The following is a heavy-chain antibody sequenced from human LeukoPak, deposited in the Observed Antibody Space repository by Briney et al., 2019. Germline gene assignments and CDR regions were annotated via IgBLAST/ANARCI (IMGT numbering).Heavy chain of an antibody. D-gene: IGHD2-2*01. CDR1: GYTFTSYA. Sequence: GASVKVSCKASGYTFTSYAMHWVRQAPGQRLEWMGWSNAGNGNTKYSQEFQGRVTITADKSTSTAYMELSSLRSEDTAVYYCARSLIVVVPAALDWFDPWGQGTLVTVSS. J-gene: IGHJ5*02. V-gene: IGHV1-3*02. CDR2: SNAGNGNT. CDR3: ARSLIVVVPAALDWFDP.